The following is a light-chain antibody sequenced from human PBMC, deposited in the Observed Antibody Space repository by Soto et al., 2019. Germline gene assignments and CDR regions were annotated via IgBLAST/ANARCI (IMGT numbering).Light chain of an antibody. CDR2: GAS. CDR1: QSVSSSY. V-gene: IGKV3-20*01. J-gene: IGKJ1*01. CDR3: QQYGSSPQWT. Sequence: EIVLTQSPGTLSLSPGERATLSCRASQSVSSSYLAWYQQKPRQDPRLLIYGASSRATGIPDRFSGSGSGTDFTLTISRLEPEDFAVYYCQQYGSSPQWTFGQGTKVEIK.